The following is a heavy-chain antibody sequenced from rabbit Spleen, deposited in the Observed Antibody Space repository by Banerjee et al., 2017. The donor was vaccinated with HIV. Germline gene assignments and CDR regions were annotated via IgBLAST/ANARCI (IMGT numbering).Heavy chain of an antibody. CDR2: IDPVFAIA. CDR1: GFDFGTYY. Sequence: QLVESGGGLVQPGGSLKLSCKASGFDFGTYYMSWVRQAPGKGLEWIGYIDPVFAIAVYASWVNGRFTISSHNAQNTLYLQLNSLTAADTATYFCARDMGVAAGYYFNLWGPGTLVTVS. J-gene: IGHJ4*01. CDR3: ARDMGVAAGYYFNL. V-gene: IGHV1S7*01. D-gene: IGHD4-1*01.